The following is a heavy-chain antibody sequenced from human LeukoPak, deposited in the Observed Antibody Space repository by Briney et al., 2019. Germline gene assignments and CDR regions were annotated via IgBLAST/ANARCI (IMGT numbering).Heavy chain of an antibody. CDR3: ARGITIFGVVILHFDY. CDR1: GYTFTGYY. D-gene: IGHD3-3*01. V-gene: IGHV1-2*02. J-gene: IGHJ4*02. CDR2: INPNSGGT. Sequence: ASVKVSCKASGYTFTGYYMHWVRQAPGQGLEWMGWINPNSGGTNYAQKFQGRVTMTRDTSISTAYMELSRLRSDDTAVYYCARGITIFGVVILHFDYWGQGTLVTVSS.